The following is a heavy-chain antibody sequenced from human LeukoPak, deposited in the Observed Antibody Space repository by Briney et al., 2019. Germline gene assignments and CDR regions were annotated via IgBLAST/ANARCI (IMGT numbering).Heavy chain of an antibody. Sequence: GGSLRLSCAASGFTFSDYYMSWIRQAPGKGLEWVSYISSSGSTIYYADSVKGRFTISRDNSKNTLYLQMNSLRAEDTAVYYCAKGSGSYGGLYYFDYWGQGTLVTVSS. CDR3: AKGSGSYGGLYYFDY. J-gene: IGHJ4*02. V-gene: IGHV3-11*01. CDR1: GFTFSDYY. CDR2: ISSSGSTI. D-gene: IGHD1-26*01.